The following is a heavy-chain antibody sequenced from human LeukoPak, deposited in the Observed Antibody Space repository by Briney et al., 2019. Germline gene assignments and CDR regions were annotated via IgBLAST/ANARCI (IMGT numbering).Heavy chain of an antibody. CDR2: IKSKADGGTT. CDR1: GFTFSSYW. CDR3: TTEYYASGALTPIDY. J-gene: IGHJ4*02. V-gene: IGHV3-15*01. Sequence: PGGSLRLSCAASGFTFSSYWMSWVRQAPGKGLEWVGRIKSKADGGTTDYAAPVKGRFTISRDDSKNTLYLQMKSLKTEDTAVYYCTTEYYASGALTPIDYWGQGTLVTVSS. D-gene: IGHD2/OR15-2a*01.